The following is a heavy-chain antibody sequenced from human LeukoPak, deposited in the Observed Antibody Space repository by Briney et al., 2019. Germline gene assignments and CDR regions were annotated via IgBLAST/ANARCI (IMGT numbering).Heavy chain of an antibody. D-gene: IGHD3-22*01. CDR3: ARAIVVAIDFDY. V-gene: IGHV4-39*07. CDR2: IYYSGST. Sequence: SETLSLTCTVSGGSISSSSYYWGWIRQPPGKGLEWIGSIYYSGSTYYNPSLKSRVTISVDTSKNQFSLKLSSVTAADTAVYYCARAIVVAIDFDYWGQGTLVTVSS. J-gene: IGHJ4*02. CDR1: GGSISSSSYY.